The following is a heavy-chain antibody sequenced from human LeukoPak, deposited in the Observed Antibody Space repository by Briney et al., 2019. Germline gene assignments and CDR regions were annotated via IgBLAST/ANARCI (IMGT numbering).Heavy chain of an antibody. CDR2: IYTSGST. J-gene: IGHJ6*03. CDR3: ARSSITMVRGVRYYYYMDV. D-gene: IGHD3-10*01. Sequence: SETLSLTCTVAGGSISSGSYYWSWIRQPAGKGLEWIGRIYTSGSTNYNPSLKSRVTISVDTSKNQFSLKLSSVTAADTAVYYCARSSITMVRGVRYYYYMDVWGKGTTVTVSS. CDR1: GGSISSGSYY. V-gene: IGHV4-61*02.